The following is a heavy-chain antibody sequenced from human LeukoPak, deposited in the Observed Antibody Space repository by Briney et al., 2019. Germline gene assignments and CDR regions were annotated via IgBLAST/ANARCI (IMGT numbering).Heavy chain of an antibody. CDR1: GVSFSGYY. CDR3: AGGPSSLGNMVGGVIYFNY. CDR2: INHSGST. Sequence: PSEALSLTCAVYGVSFSGYYWSWIRQPPGKGLEWVGEINHSGSTNYNPALKSRVTISLDTSKKQSALKQSSVTAADTAVYYCAGGPSSLGNMVGGVIYFNYWGQGTLVTVSS. D-gene: IGHD3-10*01. J-gene: IGHJ4*02. V-gene: IGHV4-34*01.